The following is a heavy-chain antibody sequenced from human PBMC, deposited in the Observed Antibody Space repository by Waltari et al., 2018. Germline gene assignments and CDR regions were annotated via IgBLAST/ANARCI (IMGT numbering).Heavy chain of an antibody. CDR1: GGPISSYY. CDR3: ARHPTGTRYFDY. J-gene: IGHJ4*02. D-gene: IGHD1-1*01. V-gene: IGHV4-59*01. Sequence: QVQLQESGPGLVKPSETLSLPGTVSGGPISSYYWSWPRQPPGKGLEWMGYIYYSGSTNYNPSLKCRFTISVDTSKNLFSLKLSSVTAADTAVYYCARHPTGTRYFDYWGQGTLVTVSS. CDR2: IYYSGST.